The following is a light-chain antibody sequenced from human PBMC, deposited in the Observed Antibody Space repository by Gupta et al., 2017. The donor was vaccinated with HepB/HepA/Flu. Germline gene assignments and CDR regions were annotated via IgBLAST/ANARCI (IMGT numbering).Light chain of an antibody. CDR1: QSIGIS. CDR3: QQFNSYSLT. CDR2: KAS. V-gene: IGKV1-5*03. J-gene: IGKJ4*01. Sequence: DIQMTQSPSTLSASVGDRVTLTCRASQSIGISLAWYQQKPGKAPNLLIYKASSLQSGVPSRFSGSGSWTEFTLTISSLQPDDFATYYYQQFNSYSLTFGGGTKVEI.